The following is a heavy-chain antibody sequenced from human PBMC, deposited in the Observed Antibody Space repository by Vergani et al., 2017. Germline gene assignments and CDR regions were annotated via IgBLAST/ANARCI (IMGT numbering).Heavy chain of an antibody. V-gene: IGHV3-7*01. Sequence: EVQLVESGGGLVQPGGSLRLSCAASGFTFSSYWMSWVRQAPGKGLEWVANINQDGSEKYYVDAVKGRFTISRDNAKNSLYLQMNSLRAEDTAVYYFARESLGYCSSTSCYASWIWAYYYYMDVWGKGSTVTVSS. J-gene: IGHJ6*03. CDR2: INQDGSEK. CDR3: ARESLGYCSSTSCYASWIWAYYYYMDV. CDR1: GFTFSSYW. D-gene: IGHD2-2*01.